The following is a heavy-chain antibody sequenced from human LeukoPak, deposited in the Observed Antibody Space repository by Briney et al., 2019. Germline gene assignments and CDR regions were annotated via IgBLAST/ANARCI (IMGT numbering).Heavy chain of an antibody. V-gene: IGHV4-39*01. J-gene: IGHJ4*02. CDR2: IYYSGST. D-gene: IGHD5-12*01. CDR3: VANRWLRLRD. CDR1: GGSISSSSDY. Sequence: SETLSPTCTVSGGSISSSSDYWGWIRQPPRKGLEWIGSIYYSGSTYYNPSLKSRVTISVDTSKNQFSLKLSSVTAADTAVYYCVANRWLRLRDWGQGTLVTVSS.